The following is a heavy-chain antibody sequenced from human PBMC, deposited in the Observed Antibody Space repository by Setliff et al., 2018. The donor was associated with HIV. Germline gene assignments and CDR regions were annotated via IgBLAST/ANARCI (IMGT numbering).Heavy chain of an antibody. CDR1: GFTFSGYA. CDR3: EREACSGGTCHDHGY. J-gene: IGHJ4*02. V-gene: IGHV3-23*01. Sequence: LRLSCAASGFTFSGYAMSWVRQAPGKGLECVSAISNGGGGYTYYADSVKGRFTISRDNSKNTLYLQVNSLRAEDTAVYYCEREACSGGTCHDHGYWGQGTLVTVSS. D-gene: IGHD2-15*01. CDR2: ISNGGGGYT.